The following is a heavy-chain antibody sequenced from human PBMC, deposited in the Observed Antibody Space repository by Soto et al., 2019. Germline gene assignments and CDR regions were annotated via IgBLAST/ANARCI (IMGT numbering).Heavy chain of an antibody. CDR3: ARIAAAYYYYYGMDV. D-gene: IGHD6-13*01. CDR2: IDPSDSYT. J-gene: IGHJ6*02. Sequence: GESLKISCKGSGYSFTSYWISWVRQMPGKGLEWMGRIDPSDSYTNYSPSFQGHVTISADKSISTAYLQWSSLKASDTAMYYCARIAAAYYYYYGMDVWGQGTTVTVSS. V-gene: IGHV5-10-1*01. CDR1: GYSFTSYW.